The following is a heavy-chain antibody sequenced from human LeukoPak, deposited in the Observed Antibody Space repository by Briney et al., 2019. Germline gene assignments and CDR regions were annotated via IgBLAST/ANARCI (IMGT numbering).Heavy chain of an antibody. CDR3: ARDLNDYVWGSYYFDY. V-gene: IGHV3-21*01. Sequence: PGGSLRLSCAASGFTFSSYSMNWVRQAPGKGLEWVSSISSSSSYIYYADSVKGRFTISRDNAKNSLYLQMNSLRAEDTAAYYCARDLNDYVWGSYYFDYWGQGTLVTVSS. CDR2: ISSSSSYI. D-gene: IGHD3-16*01. CDR1: GFTFSSYS. J-gene: IGHJ4*02.